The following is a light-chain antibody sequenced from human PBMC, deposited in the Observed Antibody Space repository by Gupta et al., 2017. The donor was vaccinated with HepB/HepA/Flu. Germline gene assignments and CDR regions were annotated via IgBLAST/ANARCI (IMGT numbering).Light chain of an antibody. J-gene: IGLJ2*01. V-gene: IGLV2-23*02. Sequence: QSALTQPASVSGSPGQSITISCTGTRSDVGNYNAVSSYQQHPGKAPKLMIFEVNKRPSGLSNRFSGSKSGNTASLTISGLQAEDEADYYCCSYAGSSTLVFGGGTKVTVL. CDR1: RSDVGNYNA. CDR2: EVN. CDR3: CSYAGSSTLV.